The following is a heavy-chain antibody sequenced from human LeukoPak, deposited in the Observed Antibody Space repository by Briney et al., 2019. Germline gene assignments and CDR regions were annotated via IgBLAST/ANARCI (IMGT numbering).Heavy chain of an antibody. CDR1: GYTFTGYY. D-gene: IGHD6-6*01. Sequence: ASVKVSCKASGYTFTGYYIHWVRQAPGQGLEWMGWINPNSGGTNYALNFQGGVTMTRDTSISTAYMELSRLGSDDTALYYCARDVDSSSPLAGYWGQGTLVTVSS. J-gene: IGHJ4*02. CDR3: ARDVDSSSPLAGY. CDR2: INPNSGGT. V-gene: IGHV1-2*02.